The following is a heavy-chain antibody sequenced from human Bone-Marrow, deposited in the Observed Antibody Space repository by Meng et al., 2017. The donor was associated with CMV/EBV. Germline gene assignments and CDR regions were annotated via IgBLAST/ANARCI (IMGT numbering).Heavy chain of an antibody. D-gene: IGHD3-3*01. V-gene: IGHV1-2*02. J-gene: IGHJ6*02. CDR2: INPNNGGT. CDR3: ASWSRSIFGVVIHYEFWGMDV. Sequence: ASVKVSCKASGYSFSGFYMHWVRQAPGQGLEWMGWINPNNGGTKFAEKFQGRVTMTRDTSISTAYMEVTTLTSDDTAVYYCASWSRSIFGVVIHYEFWGMDVWGQGTTVTVSS. CDR1: GYSFSGFY.